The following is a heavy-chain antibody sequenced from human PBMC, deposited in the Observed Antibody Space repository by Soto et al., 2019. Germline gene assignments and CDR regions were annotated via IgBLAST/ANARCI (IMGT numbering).Heavy chain of an antibody. D-gene: IGHD3-22*01. CDR1: GYSFTSYW. Sequence: GESLKISCKGSGYSFTSYWISWVRQMPGKGLEWMGRIDPSDSYTNYSPSFQGHVTISADKSISTAYLQWSSLKASDTAMYYCAKSYDLYYGMDVWGQGTTVTAP. CDR3: AKSYDLYYGMDV. CDR2: IDPSDSYT. J-gene: IGHJ6*02. V-gene: IGHV5-10-1*01.